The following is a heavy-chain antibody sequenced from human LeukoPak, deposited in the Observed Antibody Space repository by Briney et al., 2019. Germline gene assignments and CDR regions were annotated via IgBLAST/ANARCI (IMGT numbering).Heavy chain of an antibody. CDR1: GFIVSSNY. Sequence: PGGSVRLSCAASGFIVSSNYMSWVRQPPGKGLEWVSLTFSGGTTHYADSVKGRFTVSRDNAKNSLYLQMNSLRAEDTAVYYCARENYNWNPDQGYKVFDYWGQGILVTVSS. CDR2: TFSGGTT. CDR3: ARENYNWNPDQGYKVFDY. J-gene: IGHJ4*02. D-gene: IGHD1-20*01. V-gene: IGHV3-53*01.